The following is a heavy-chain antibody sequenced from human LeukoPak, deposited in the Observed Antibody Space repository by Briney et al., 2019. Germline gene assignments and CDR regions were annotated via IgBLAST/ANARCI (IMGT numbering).Heavy chain of an antibody. CDR2: IIPIFGTA. J-gene: IGHJ6*04. CDR1: GGTFSSYA. V-gene: IGHV1-69*13. D-gene: IGHD3-9*01. Sequence: ASVKVSCKASGGTFSSYAISWVRQAPGQGLEWMGGIIPIFGTANYAQKFQGRVTITADESTSTAYMEPSSLRPEDTAVYYCARAGGDDILTGYPYYYGMDVWGKGTTVTVSS. CDR3: ARAGGDDILTGYPYYYGMDV.